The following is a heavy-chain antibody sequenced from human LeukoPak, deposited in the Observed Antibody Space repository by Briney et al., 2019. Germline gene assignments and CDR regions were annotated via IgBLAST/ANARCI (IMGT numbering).Heavy chain of an antibody. V-gene: IGHV3-23*01. D-gene: IGHD2-2*01. Sequence: GGSLRLSCAASGFTFSSYAMSWVRQAPGKGLEWVSLISGSGDITDYADSVKGRFTIFRDNSKNTLYLQMNSLRAEDTALYYCAKEALTSPYFDCWGQGALVTGSS. CDR2: ISGSGDIT. J-gene: IGHJ4*02. CDR3: AKEALTSPYFDC. CDR1: GFTFSSYA.